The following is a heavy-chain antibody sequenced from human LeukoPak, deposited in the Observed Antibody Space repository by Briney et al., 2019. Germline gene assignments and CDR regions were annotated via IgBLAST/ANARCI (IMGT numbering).Heavy chain of an antibody. J-gene: IGHJ4*02. CDR2: IDPSDSET. Sequence: GESLRISCKGSGYSFTTYWISWVRQMPGKGLEWMGRIDPSDSETNYSPSFQGHVTISADKSLSTAYLQWSSLKASDTAMYYCARPGWGITVSFWGQGTLVTVSS. CDR1: GYSFTTYW. CDR3: ARPGWGITVSF. V-gene: IGHV5-10-1*01. D-gene: IGHD3-9*01.